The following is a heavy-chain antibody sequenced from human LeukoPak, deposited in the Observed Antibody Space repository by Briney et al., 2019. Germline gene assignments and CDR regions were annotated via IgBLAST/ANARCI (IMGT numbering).Heavy chain of an antibody. CDR3: ARGGGLDV. CDR2: INHNGNVN. CDR1: GFTFSSYW. V-gene: IGHV3-7*03. D-gene: IGHD3-16*01. Sequence: GRSLRLSCAASGFTFSSYWMNWARQAPGKGLEWVASINHNGNVNYYVDSVEGRFTISRDNAKNSLYLQMSNLRAEDTAVYFCARGGGLDVWGQGATVTVSS. J-gene: IGHJ6*02.